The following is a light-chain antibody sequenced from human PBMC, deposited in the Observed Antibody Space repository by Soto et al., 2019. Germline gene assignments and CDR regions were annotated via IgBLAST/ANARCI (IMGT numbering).Light chain of an antibody. J-gene: IGLJ1*01. V-gene: IGLV2-14*01. Sequence: QSALTQPASVSGSPGQSITISCTGTSSDVGDYNYVSWYQQHPGKAPKLMIYEVRSRPSGVSNRFSGSKSGNTASLTISGLQAEDEAHYYCSSYTSSSTAVFGTGTKVTV. CDR1: SSDVGDYNY. CDR3: SSYTSSSTAV. CDR2: EVR.